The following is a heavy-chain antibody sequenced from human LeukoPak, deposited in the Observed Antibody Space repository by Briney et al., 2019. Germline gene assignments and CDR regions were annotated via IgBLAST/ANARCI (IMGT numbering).Heavy chain of an antibody. V-gene: IGHV3-23*01. D-gene: IGHD6-13*01. CDR2: ISGSGGST. CDR3: AKDTMIAAAADY. Sequence: PGGSLRLSCAASGFTFSSYAMSWVRQAPGKGLEWVSDISGSGGSTYYADSVKGRFTISRDNSKNTPYLQMNSLRAEDTAVYYCAKDTMIAAAADYWGQGTLVTVYS. CDR1: GFTFSSYA. J-gene: IGHJ4*02.